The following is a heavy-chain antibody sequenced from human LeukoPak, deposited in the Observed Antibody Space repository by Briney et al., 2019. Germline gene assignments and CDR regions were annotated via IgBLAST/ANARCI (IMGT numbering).Heavy chain of an antibody. CDR1: GGSFSGYY. CDR2: INHSGST. Sequence: PSETLSLTCAVYGGSFSGYYWSWIRQPPGKGLEWIGEINHSGSTNYNPSLKSRVTISVDTSKNQFPLKLSSVTAADTAVYYCARGRAKVYYYYMDVWGKGTTVTVSS. J-gene: IGHJ6*03. CDR3: ARGRAKVYYYYMDV. V-gene: IGHV4-34*01.